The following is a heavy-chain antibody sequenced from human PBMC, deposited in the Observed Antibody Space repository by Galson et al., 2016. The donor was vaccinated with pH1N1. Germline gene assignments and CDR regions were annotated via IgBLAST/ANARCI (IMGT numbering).Heavy chain of an antibody. CDR3: ARGNPPSSPVDY. CDR2: LWFDGSNT. J-gene: IGHJ4*02. Sequence: SLRLSCAASGFAFSNYGTHWVRQEPGKGLEWVAVLWFDGSNTHYADSVKGRFTISRDDSKNTVFLQMDSLRAEDTAIYYCARGNPPSSPVDYWGQGTLVTVSS. V-gene: IGHV3-33*01. CDR1: GFAFSNYG.